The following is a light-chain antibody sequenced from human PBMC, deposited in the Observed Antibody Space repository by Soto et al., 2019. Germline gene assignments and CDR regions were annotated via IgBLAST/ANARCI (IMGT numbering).Light chain of an antibody. CDR3: QQHKSYPVT. Sequence: DIQMTQSPSTLSASVGDSVTITCRSSQNIDIWLSWYQVRPGRAPRLLVYDASNLKSGVPSRFSGSGSGTDFTLTISSLQPDDVASYYCQQHKSYPVTFGGGTKVEIK. CDR2: DAS. CDR1: QNIDIW. J-gene: IGKJ4*01. V-gene: IGKV1-5*01.